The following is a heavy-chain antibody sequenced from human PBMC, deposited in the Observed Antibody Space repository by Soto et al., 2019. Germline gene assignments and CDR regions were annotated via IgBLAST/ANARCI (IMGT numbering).Heavy chain of an antibody. CDR2: ISYDGSNK. CDR3: AKDSGAYYGSGKDYYYYMDV. J-gene: IGHJ6*03. D-gene: IGHD3-10*01. V-gene: IGHV3-30*18. Sequence: GGSLRLSCAASGFTFSSYGMHWVRQAPGKGLEWVAVISYDGSNKYYADSVKGRFTISRDNSKNTLYLQMNSLRAEDTAVYYCAKDSGAYYGSGKDYYYYMDVWGKGTTVTVSS. CDR1: GFTFSSYG.